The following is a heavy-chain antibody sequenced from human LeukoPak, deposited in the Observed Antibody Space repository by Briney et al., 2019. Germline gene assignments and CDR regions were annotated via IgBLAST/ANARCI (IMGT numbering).Heavy chain of an antibody. D-gene: IGHD2-15*01. V-gene: IGHV4-4*07. CDR1: GGSISSYY. CDR3: AGKDCSGGSCYPSYYYYMDV. CDR2: IYTSGST. Sequence: PSETLSLTCTVSGGSISSYYGSWIRQPAGKGLEWIGRIYTSGSTNYNPSLKSRVTMSVDTSKNQFSLKLSSVTAADTAVYYCAGKDCSGGSCYPSYYYYMDVWGKGTTVTVSS. J-gene: IGHJ6*03.